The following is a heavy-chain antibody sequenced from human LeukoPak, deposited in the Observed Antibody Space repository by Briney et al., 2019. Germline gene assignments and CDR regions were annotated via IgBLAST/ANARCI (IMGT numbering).Heavy chain of an antibody. CDR3: ARSGRYSGYGDS. CDR1: GLTFSTYA. V-gene: IGHV3-23*01. J-gene: IGHJ4*02. D-gene: IGHD5-12*01. Sequence: GGSLRLSCAASGLTFSTYAMSWVRQAPGKGLEWVSGISDSGGSTYYADSVKGRFTISRDNSKNTLYLQMSSLRAEDTAVYYCARSGRYSGYGDSWGQGTLVTVSS. CDR2: ISDSGGST.